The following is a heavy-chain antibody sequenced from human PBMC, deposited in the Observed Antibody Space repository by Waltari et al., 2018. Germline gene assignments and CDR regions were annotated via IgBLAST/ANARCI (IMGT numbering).Heavy chain of an antibody. CDR2: IIPILGIA. CDR3: ARDRAYCSGGSCRSDP. CDR1: GGTFSSYT. V-gene: IGHV1-69*08. Sequence: QVQLVQSGAEVKKPGSSVKVSCKASGGTFSSYTISWVRQAPGQGLEWMGRIIPILGIANYAQKFQGRVTITADKSTSTAYMELSSLRSEDTAVYYCARDRAYCSGGSCRSDPWGQGTLVTVSS. D-gene: IGHD2-15*01. J-gene: IGHJ5*02.